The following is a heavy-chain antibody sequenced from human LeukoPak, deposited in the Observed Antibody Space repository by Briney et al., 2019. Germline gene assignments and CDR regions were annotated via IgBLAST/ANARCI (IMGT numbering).Heavy chain of an antibody. CDR2: FDPEDGET. CDR1: GYTLTELS. V-gene: IGHV1-24*01. J-gene: IGHJ4*02. CDR3: ATGYSSGWYYFDY. Sequence: ASVKVSCKVSGYTLTELSMHWVRQAPGKGLEWMGGFDPEDGETIYAQKFQGRVTMTEDASTDTAYMELSSLRSEDTAVYYCATGYSSGWYYFDYWGQGTLVTVSS. D-gene: IGHD6-19*01.